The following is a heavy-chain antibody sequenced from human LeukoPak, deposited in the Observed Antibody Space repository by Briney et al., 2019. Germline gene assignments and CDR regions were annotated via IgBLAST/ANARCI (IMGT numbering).Heavy chain of an antibody. V-gene: IGHV4-34*01. CDR1: GGSFSGYY. CDR2: INHSGST. D-gene: IGHD2-2*01. J-gene: IGHJ5*02. CDR3: ARGADTVVVPAAKWFDP. Sequence: SETLSLTCAVYGGSFSGYYWSWIRQPPGKGLEWIGEINHSGSTNYNPSLKSRVTISVDTSKNQFTLKLSSVTAADTAVYYCARGADTVVVPAAKWFDPWGQGTLVTVSS.